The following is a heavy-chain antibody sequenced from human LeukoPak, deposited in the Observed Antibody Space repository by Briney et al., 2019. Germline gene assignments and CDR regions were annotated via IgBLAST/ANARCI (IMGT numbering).Heavy chain of an antibody. D-gene: IGHD6-13*01. Sequence: SQTLSLTFSISGDSVSSNSAAWNWIRQSPSRGLEWLGRTLYRSKWYNDYAVSVQSRITINPATSKNQFSLQLNSVTSEDTAVYYCVRGFSDRSGWYHFDSWGQGTLVTVSS. J-gene: IGHJ4*02. CDR3: VRGFSDRSGWYHFDS. CDR1: GDSVSSNSAA. V-gene: IGHV6-1*01. CDR2: TLYRSKWYN.